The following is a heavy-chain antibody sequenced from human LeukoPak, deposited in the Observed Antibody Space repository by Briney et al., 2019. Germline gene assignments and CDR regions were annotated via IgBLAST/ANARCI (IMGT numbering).Heavy chain of an antibody. CDR3: ARVGPPDASGMDV. CDR2: INPNRGGT. V-gene: IGHV1-2*06. Sequence: ASVKVSCKASGYTYTAYYMHWVRQAPGQGLAWMGRINPNRGGTNYAQNFQDRVTMTRDTSITTAYMELSRLTSDDTAVYYCARVGPPDASGMDVWGQGTTVTVSS. CDR1: GYTYTAYY. J-gene: IGHJ6*02. D-gene: IGHD2-2*01.